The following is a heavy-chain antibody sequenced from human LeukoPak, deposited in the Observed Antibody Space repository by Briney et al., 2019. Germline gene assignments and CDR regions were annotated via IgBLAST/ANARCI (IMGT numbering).Heavy chain of an antibody. Sequence: GESPKISCKGSGYSFTSYWIGWVRQMPGKGLEWMGIIYPGDSDTRYSPSFQGQVTISADKSISTAYLQWSSLKASDTAMYYCARHEAHYYYYMDVWGKGTTVTVSS. CDR2: IYPGDSDT. J-gene: IGHJ6*03. CDR1: GYSFTSYW. CDR3: ARHEAHYYYYMDV. V-gene: IGHV5-51*01.